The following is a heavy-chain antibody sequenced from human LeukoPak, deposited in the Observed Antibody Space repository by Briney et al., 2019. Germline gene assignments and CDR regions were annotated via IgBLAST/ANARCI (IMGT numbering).Heavy chain of an antibody. CDR2: INPSGGST. Sequence: ASVKVSCKASGYTFTSYYMHWVRQAPGQGLEWMGIINPSGGSTSYAQKFQGRVTMTRDMSTSTVYMELSSLRSEDTAVYYYARSDYGGANWFDPWGQGTLVTVSS. CDR3: ARSDYGGANWFDP. D-gene: IGHD4-23*01. V-gene: IGHV1-46*01. J-gene: IGHJ5*02. CDR1: GYTFTSYY.